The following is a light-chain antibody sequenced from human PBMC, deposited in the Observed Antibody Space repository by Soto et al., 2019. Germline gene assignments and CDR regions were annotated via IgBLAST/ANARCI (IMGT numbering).Light chain of an antibody. CDR2: GAS. J-gene: IGKJ1*01. CDR3: QQYNNWPRT. Sequence: EIVMPQSPATLSVSPGERATLSCRASQSVSSNLAWYQQKPGQAPRLLIYGASTRATGIPARFSGSGSGTEFTLTISSLQSEDFAVYYCQQYNNWPRTVGQGTKVEIK. V-gene: IGKV3-15*01. CDR1: QSVSSN.